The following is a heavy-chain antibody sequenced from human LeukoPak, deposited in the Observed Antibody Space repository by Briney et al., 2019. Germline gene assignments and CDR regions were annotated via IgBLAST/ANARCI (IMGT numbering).Heavy chain of an antibody. CDR3: ARAVSRGAYYFDY. J-gene: IGHJ4*02. CDR2: IIPIFGTA. V-gene: IGHV1-69*13. Sequence: ASVKVSCKASGGTFSSYAISWVRQAPGQGLEWMGGIIPIFGTANYAQKFQGRVTITADASTSTAYMELSSLRSEDTAVYYCARAVSRGAYYFDYWGQGTLVTVSS. CDR1: GGTFSSYA. D-gene: IGHD3-10*01.